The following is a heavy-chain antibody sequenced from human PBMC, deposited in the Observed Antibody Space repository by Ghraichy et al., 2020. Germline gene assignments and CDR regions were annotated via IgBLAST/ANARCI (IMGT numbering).Heavy chain of an antibody. CDR3: ARGGLSGYDYDYYYYGMDV. Sequence: SETLSLTCAVYGGSFSGYYWSWIRQPPGKGLEWIGEIYHSGSTNYNPSLKSRVTISVDTSKNQFSLKLSSVTAADTAVYYCARGGLSGYDYDYYYYGMDVWGQGTAVTVSS. CDR1: GGSFSGYY. D-gene: IGHD5-12*01. V-gene: IGHV4-34*01. CDR2: IYHSGST. J-gene: IGHJ6*02.